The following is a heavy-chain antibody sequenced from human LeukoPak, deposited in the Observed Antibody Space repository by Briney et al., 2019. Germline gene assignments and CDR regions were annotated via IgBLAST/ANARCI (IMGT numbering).Heavy chain of an antibody. D-gene: IGHD6-13*01. V-gene: IGHV3-23*01. CDR2: ISDSGDRI. Sequence: AGGSLRLSCAASGFTFSSYAVSWVRQAPGKGLEWVSAISDSGDRIYYADPVRGRFTISRDNSKNTLSLQLNSLRSEDTAVYHCVKQSGTLHFDYWGHGTLVTVSS. CDR1: GFTFSSYA. J-gene: IGHJ4*01. CDR3: VKQSGTLHFDY.